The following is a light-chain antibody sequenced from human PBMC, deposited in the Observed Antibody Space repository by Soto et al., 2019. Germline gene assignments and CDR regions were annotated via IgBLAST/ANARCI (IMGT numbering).Light chain of an antibody. J-gene: IGKJ1*01. CDR2: GAS. CDR1: QSVSSSY. CDR3: QHYGSSPPWT. Sequence: EIVLTQSPGTLSLSPGERATLSCRASQSVSSSYLAWYQQKPGQAPRILIYGASSRATDIPDRFSGSVSWTYFTLSISRLEPEYFAVYYCQHYGSSPPWTFGRGAKVEIK. V-gene: IGKV3-20*01.